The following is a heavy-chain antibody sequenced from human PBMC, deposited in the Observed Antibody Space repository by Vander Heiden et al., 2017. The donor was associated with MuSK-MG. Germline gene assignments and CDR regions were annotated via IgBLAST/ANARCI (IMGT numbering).Heavy chain of an antibody. Sequence: QVQLVQSGAEVKKPGSSVKVSCKASGGTFSSYAISWVRQAPGQGLEWMGGIIPILGIANYAQKVQGRVTITADESTSTAYMELSSLRSADKAVYYCARELVGVPAAIRAFDIWGQWKTVTVSS. D-gene: IGHD2-2*02. CDR2: IIPILGIA. CDR1: GGTFSSYA. J-gene: IGHJ3*02. CDR3: ARELVGVPAAIRAFDI. V-gene: IGHV1-69*04.